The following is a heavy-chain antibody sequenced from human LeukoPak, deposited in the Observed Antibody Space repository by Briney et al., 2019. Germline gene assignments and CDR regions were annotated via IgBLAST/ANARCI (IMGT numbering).Heavy chain of an antibody. D-gene: IGHD6-6*01. V-gene: IGHV3-21*01. J-gene: IGHJ4*02. CDR2: ISSSSGYI. CDR3: ARDPGAYSSSPIDY. Sequence: GGSLRLSCAASGFTFSSYSMNWVRQAPGKGLEWVSSISSSSGYIYYADSVKGRFTISRDNARNSLYLRMNSLRAEDTAVYYCARDPGAYSSSPIDYWGQGTLVTVSS. CDR1: GFTFSSYS.